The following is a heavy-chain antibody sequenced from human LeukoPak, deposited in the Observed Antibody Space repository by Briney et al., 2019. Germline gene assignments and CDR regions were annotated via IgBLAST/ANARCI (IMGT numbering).Heavy chain of an antibody. D-gene: IGHD1-26*01. CDR1: GLTFSRYA. J-gene: IGHJ4*02. V-gene: IGHV3-64*02. CDR3: AKDVSGSYFFYY. CDR2: INSQGIIT. Sequence: GGSLRLSCAASGLTFSRYAMHWVRQAPGKGLEYISAINSQGIITYYEDSVKGRFTISRDNSKNTLYLQMGSLRAEDTAVYYCAKDVSGSYFFYYWGQGTLVSVSS.